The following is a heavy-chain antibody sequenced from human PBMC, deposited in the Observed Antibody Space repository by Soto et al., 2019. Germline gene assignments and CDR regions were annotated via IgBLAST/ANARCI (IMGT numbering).Heavy chain of an antibody. CDR1: GGSISSSNW. CDR3: ARGQPDYDILTGGFDY. V-gene: IGHV4-4*02. CDR2: IYHSGST. Sequence: SETLSLTCAVSGGSISSSNWWSWVRQPPGKGLEWIGEIYHSGSTNYNPSLKSRVTISVDKSKNQFSLKLSSVTAADTAVYYCARGQPDYDILTGGFDYCGQGTLVTVSS. J-gene: IGHJ4*02. D-gene: IGHD3-9*01.